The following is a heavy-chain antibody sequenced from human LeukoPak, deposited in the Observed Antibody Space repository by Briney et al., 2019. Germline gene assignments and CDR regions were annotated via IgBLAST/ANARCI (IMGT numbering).Heavy chain of an antibody. Sequence: ASVKVSCKASGYTFTGYYMHWVGQAPGQGLEWMGWINPNSGGTNYAQKFQGRVTMTRDTSISTAYMELSSLRSEDTAVYYCARGYCSGGSCSHVMGYWGQGTLVTVSS. CDR1: GYTFTGYY. D-gene: IGHD2-15*01. J-gene: IGHJ4*02. CDR3: ARGYCSGGSCSHVMGY. V-gene: IGHV1-2*02. CDR2: INPNSGGT.